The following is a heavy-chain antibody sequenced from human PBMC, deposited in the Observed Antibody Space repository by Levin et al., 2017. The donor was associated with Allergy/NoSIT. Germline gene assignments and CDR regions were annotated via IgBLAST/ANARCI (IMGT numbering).Heavy chain of an antibody. Sequence: PGESLKISCAASGFTFSSYWMHWVRQAPGKGLVWVSRINSDGSSTNYADSVKGRFTISRDNTKNTLYLEVNSLRAEDTAVYFCAREVTYFEFWSGYWGWFDPWGQGTLVTVSS. CDR3: AREVTYFEFWSGYWGWFDP. CDR1: GFTFSSYW. J-gene: IGHJ5*02. CDR2: INSDGSST. V-gene: IGHV3-74*01. D-gene: IGHD3-3*01.